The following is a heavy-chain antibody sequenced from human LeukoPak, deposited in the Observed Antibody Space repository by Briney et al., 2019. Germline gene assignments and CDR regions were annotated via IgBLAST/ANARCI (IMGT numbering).Heavy chain of an antibody. V-gene: IGHV4-34*01. J-gene: IGHJ4*02. CDR2: INHSGST. D-gene: IGHD3-3*01. Sequence: SETLSFTCAVYGGSFSGYYWSWIRQPPGKGLEWIGEINHSGSTNYNPSLKSRVTISVDTSKNQFSLKLSSVTAADTAVYYCARARTRIRFLEWLPFFDYWGQGTLVTVSS. CDR3: ARARTRIRFLEWLPFFDY. CDR1: GGSFSGYY.